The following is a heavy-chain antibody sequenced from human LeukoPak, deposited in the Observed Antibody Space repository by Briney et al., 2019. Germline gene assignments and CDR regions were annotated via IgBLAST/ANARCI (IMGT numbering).Heavy chain of an antibody. V-gene: IGHV4-4*07. CDR1: GGSISSYY. J-gene: IGHJ4*02. CDR2: IYTSGST. Sequence: PSETLSLTCTVSGGSISSYYWSWIRQPAGKGLEWIGRIYTSGSTNYNPSLKSRVTISVDTSKNQFSLKLSSVTAADTAVYYCAGRGYSGYDEGSDYWGQGTLVTVSS. CDR3: AGRGYSGYDEGSDY. D-gene: IGHD5-12*01.